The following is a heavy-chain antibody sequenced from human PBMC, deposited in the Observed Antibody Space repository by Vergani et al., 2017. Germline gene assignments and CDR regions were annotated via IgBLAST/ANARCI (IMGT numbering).Heavy chain of an antibody. CDR1: GGSMSGYY. J-gene: IGHJ5*02. Sequence: QVRLQESGPGLVKPSETLSLTCSVSGGSMSGYYWSWFRQPPGKELEWIGYMYHSGSTNYNPSLETRVTISGDTSKNQFSLKLNSVTAADTAVYYCGRVADFYGVGRRFLDRWGQGILVTVSS. D-gene: IGHD3-10*01. V-gene: IGHV4-59*01. CDR2: MYHSGST. CDR3: GRVADFYGVGRRFLDR.